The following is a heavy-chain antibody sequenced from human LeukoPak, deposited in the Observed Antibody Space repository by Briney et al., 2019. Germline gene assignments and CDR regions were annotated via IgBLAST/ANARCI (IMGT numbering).Heavy chain of an antibody. CDR3: ARDRYPAASEFAY. D-gene: IGHD2-2*01. Sequence: GGSLRLSCAASGFTFSNYWMHWVRQAPGKGLVWVSRLDTDGSDTIYADSVKGRFTISRDNAKNTLYLQMNNLRAEDPAMYYCARDRYPAASEFAYWGQGTLVTVSS. CDR2: LDTDGSDT. CDR1: GFTFSNYW. V-gene: IGHV3-74*01. J-gene: IGHJ4*02.